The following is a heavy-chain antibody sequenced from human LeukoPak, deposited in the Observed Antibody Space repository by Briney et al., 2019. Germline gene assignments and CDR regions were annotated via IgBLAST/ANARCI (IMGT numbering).Heavy chain of an antibody. V-gene: IGHV1-69*01. Sequence: SVKVSCKASGGTFSSYAISWVRQAPGQGLEWMGGIIPIFGTANYAQKFQGRVTITADESTSTAYMELCSLRSEDTAVYYCASSVVAKVYYYYGMDVWGQGTTVTVSS. D-gene: IGHD2-15*01. J-gene: IGHJ6*02. CDR2: IIPIFGTA. CDR1: GGTFSSYA. CDR3: ASSVVAKVYYYYGMDV.